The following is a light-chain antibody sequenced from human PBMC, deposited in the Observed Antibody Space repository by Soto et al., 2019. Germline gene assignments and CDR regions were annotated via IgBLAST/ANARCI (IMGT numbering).Light chain of an antibody. CDR1: QSISSW. V-gene: IGKV1-5*01. CDR3: QQYNSYSST. Sequence: DIQMTQSPSTLSASVGDRVTITCRASQSISSWLAWYQQKPGKAPKLLIYDASSLESGVPSRFSGSGSGTEFTLTISSLQXXXXATYYCQQYNSYSSTFGQGTKVEIK. J-gene: IGKJ1*01. CDR2: DAS.